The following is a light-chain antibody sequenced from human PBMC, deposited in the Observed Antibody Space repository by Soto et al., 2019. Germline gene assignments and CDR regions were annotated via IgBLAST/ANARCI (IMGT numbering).Light chain of an antibody. Sequence: EIVLTQSPATLSLSPGERATLSCRASQSVSSYLAWYQQKPGQAPRLLIYDASNRATGIPARFSGSGSGTDFPPTIRRPRAESFAVFYCQQRSNWPPRITFGQGTRLEIK. CDR3: QQRSNWPPRIT. CDR2: DAS. CDR1: QSVSSY. V-gene: IGKV3-11*01. J-gene: IGKJ5*01.